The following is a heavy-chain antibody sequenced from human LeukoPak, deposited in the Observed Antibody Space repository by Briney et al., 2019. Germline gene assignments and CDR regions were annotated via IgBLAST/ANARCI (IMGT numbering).Heavy chain of an antibody. V-gene: IGHV4-38-2*02. CDR1: GYSISSGYY. J-gene: IGHJ6*03. CDR2: IYHSGST. D-gene: IGHD3-22*01. Sequence: TPSETLSLTCTVSGYSISSGYYWGWIRQPPGKGLEWIGSIYHSGSTYYNPSLKSRVTISVDTSKNQFSLKLSSVTAADTAVYYCARSHYDSSGGIYYYYYMDVWGKGTTVTVSS. CDR3: ARSHYDSSGGIYYYYYMDV.